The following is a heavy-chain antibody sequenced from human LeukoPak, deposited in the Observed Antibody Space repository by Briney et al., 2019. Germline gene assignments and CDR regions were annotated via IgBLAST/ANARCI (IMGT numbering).Heavy chain of an antibody. Sequence: ASVKVSCKASGYTFTGYYMHWVRQAPGQGLEWMGWINPNTGGTNYAQKFQGRVTMTRDTSITTAHMELSSLTSDDTAVYYCARDLTTGTVADTTYWGQGTLVTVSS. CDR1: GYTFTGYY. V-gene: IGHV1-2*02. CDR3: ARDLTTGTVADTTY. D-gene: IGHD6-19*01. J-gene: IGHJ4*02. CDR2: INPNTGGT.